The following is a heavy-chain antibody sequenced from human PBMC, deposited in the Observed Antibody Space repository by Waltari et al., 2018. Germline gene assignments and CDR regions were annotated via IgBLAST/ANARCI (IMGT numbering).Heavy chain of an antibody. D-gene: IGHD3-3*01. CDR1: GFTFSSDW. V-gene: IGHV3-7*01. J-gene: IGHJ6*03. CDR2: IKQDGSES. Sequence: EVQLVESGGGLVQPGGPRRLSCAASGFTFSSDWMSWVRKAQGKGTGWVANIKQDGSESYYVDSVTGRFTISRDNATTSLYLRMNRLRSEDTAVYYCSRLPAKGWSGSPYRHYYMDVWGKVPTVTISS. CDR3: SRLPAKGWSGSPYRHYYMDV.